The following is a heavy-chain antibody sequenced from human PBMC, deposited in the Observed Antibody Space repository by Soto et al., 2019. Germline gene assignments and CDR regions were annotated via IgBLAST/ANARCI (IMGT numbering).Heavy chain of an antibody. CDR3: AADRAYYDIW. CDR2: IKSKGDGGTI. Sequence: EVQLVESGGGLVKPGGSLRLSCAASGFTFINAWMNWVRQAPGKGLEWVGRIKSKGDGGTIDYTSPVKGRFTISRDDSKNMVYLQMDSLRTEDTAIYYCAADRAYYDIWWGQGTLFTVSS. D-gene: IGHD3-22*01. J-gene: IGHJ4*02. V-gene: IGHV3-15*01. CDR1: GFTFINAW.